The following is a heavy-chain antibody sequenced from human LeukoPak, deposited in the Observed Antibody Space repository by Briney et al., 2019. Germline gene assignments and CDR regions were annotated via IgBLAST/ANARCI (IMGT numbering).Heavy chain of an antibody. J-gene: IGHJ3*02. Sequence: GASVKVSCKASGCTFSSYAISWVRQAPGQGLEWMGRIIPIRGIANYAQKFQGRVTITADKSTSTAYRELGSLRSEDTAVYCCASYRDGYNSAFDSWGQGTMVTVSS. CDR1: GCTFSSYA. D-gene: IGHD5-24*01. CDR2: IIPIRGIA. V-gene: IGHV1-69*04. CDR3: ASYRDGYNSAFDS.